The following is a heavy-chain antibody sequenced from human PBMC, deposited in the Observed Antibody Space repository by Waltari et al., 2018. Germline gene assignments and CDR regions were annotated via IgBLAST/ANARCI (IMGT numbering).Heavy chain of an antibody. D-gene: IGHD1-26*01. J-gene: IGHJ4*02. CDR2: INRDGRST. V-gene: IGHV3-74*01. CDR3: ASARYSGTYYNDY. Sequence: EVQLVESGGGLVQPGGSLRLSCAASGFTFSSFWLHWVRQAPGKGLVWVSRINRDGRSTSYADSVKGRFTISRDNAKNTLYLQMNSLRAEDTAVYYCASARYSGTYYNDYWGQGMPVTVSP. CDR1: GFTFSSFW.